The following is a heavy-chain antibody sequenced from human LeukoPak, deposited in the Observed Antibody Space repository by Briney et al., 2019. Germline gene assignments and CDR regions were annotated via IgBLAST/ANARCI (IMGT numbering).Heavy chain of an antibody. Sequence: ASVKVSCKASGYTFTGYYMHWVRQAPGQGLEWMGWINPNSGGTNYAQKFQGRVTMTRDTSISIAYMELSRLRSDDTAVYYCARDAYYDFWMGFDPWGQGTLVTVSS. V-gene: IGHV1-2*02. CDR3: ARDAYYDFWMGFDP. J-gene: IGHJ5*02. CDR1: GYTFTGYY. CDR2: INPNSGGT. D-gene: IGHD3-3*01.